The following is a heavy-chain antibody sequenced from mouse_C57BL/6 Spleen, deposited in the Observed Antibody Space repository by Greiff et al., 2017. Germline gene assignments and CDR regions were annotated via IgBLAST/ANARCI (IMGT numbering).Heavy chain of an antibody. Sequence: QVQLQQPGTELVKPGASVTLSCKASGYTFTSYWMHWVKQRPGQGLEWIGNINPSNGGTNYNEKFKSKANLTVDKSSSTAYRQLSSLSSVYSAVYYCAGGDGYYTWFAYWGQGTLVTVSA. D-gene: IGHD2-3*01. J-gene: IGHJ3*01. CDR2: INPSNGGT. CDR3: AGGDGYYTWFAY. V-gene: IGHV1-53*01. CDR1: GYTFTSYW.